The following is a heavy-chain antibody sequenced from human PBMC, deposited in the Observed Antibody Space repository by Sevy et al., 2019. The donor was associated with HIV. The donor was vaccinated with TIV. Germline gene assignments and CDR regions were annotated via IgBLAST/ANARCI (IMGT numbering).Heavy chain of an antibody. J-gene: IGHJ6*02. CDR1: GFTFNTYA. D-gene: IGHD3-22*01. Sequence: GGSLRLSCAASGFTFNTYAMSWVRQAPGKGLEWVSDLSGSGRDTYYADSVKGRFTISRDKSKNTVYLQMNSLRAEDTDVYYCAKDAYYYNSSGYSMSQWYYGMDVWGQGTTVTVSS. CDR2: LSGSGRDT. CDR3: AKDAYYYNSSGYSMSQWYYGMDV. V-gene: IGHV3-23*01.